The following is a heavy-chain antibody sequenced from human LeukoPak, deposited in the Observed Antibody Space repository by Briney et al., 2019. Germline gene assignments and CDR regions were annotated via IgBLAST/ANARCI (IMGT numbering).Heavy chain of an antibody. V-gene: IGHV3-9*01. CDR1: GFTFDDYA. Sequence: GGSLRLSCAASGFTFDDYAMHWVRQAPGKGLEWVSGISWNSGSIGYADSVKGRFTISRDNAKNSLYLQMNSLRAEDTALYYCAKGTGDTAMVSYYYYGMDVWGQGTTVTVSS. D-gene: IGHD5-18*01. J-gene: IGHJ6*02. CDR2: ISWNSGSI. CDR3: AKGTGDTAMVSYYYYGMDV.